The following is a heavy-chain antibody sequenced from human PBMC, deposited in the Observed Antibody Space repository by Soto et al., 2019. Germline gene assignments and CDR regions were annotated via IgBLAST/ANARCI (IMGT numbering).Heavy chain of an antibody. CDR3: ARGGRHYYDSSGFDY. V-gene: IGHV4-4*07. CDR2: IYTSGST. D-gene: IGHD3-22*01. CDR1: GGSISSYY. J-gene: IGHJ4*02. Sequence: SETLSLTCTVSGGSISSYYRSWIRQPAGKGLEWIGRIYTSGSTNYNPSLKSRVTMSVDTSKNQFSLKLSSVTAADTAVYYCARGGRHYYDSSGFDYWGQGTLVTVSS.